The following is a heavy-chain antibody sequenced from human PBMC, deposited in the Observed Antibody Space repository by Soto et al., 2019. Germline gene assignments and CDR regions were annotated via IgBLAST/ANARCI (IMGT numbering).Heavy chain of an antibody. D-gene: IGHD4-17*01. J-gene: IGHJ4*02. CDR1: GFNFSDYY. Sequence: QVQLVESGGGLVKPGGSLRLSCATSGFNFSDYYMHWIRQAPGKGLEWISYISGNGRIIQYADSAKGRFTISRDNAQNSLYLQMKSLRAEDTALYFCARDFDADSRTDFDYWGQGTLVTVSS. CDR3: ARDFDADSRTDFDY. CDR2: ISGNGRII. V-gene: IGHV3-11*01.